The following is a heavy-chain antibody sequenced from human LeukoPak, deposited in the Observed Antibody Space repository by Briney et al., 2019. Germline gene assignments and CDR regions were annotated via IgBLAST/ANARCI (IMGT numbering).Heavy chain of an antibody. CDR3: ASTYYYDSSGYYEKRFDY. J-gene: IGHJ4*02. D-gene: IGHD3-22*01. V-gene: IGHV4-34*01. CDR1: GGSFSGYY. Sequence: SETLSLTCAVYGGSFSGYYWSWIRQPPGKGLEWIGEINHSGSTNYNPSLKSRVTISVDTSKNQFSLKLSSVTAADTAAYYCASTYYYDSSGYYEKRFDYWGQGTLVTVSS. CDR2: INHSGST.